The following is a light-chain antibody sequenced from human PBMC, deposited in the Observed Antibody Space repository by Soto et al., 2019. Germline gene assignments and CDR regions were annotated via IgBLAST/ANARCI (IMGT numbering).Light chain of an antibody. CDR2: GNS. V-gene: IGLV1-40*01. CDR3: QSYDSSLSGYV. Sequence: VVTEPPSVSGAPGQRVTISCTGSSSNIGAGYDVHWYQQLPGTAPKLLIYGNSNRPSGVPDRFSGSKSGTSASLAITGLQAEDESDYYCQSYDSSLSGYVFGTGTQLTVL. J-gene: IGLJ1*01. CDR1: SSNIGAGYD.